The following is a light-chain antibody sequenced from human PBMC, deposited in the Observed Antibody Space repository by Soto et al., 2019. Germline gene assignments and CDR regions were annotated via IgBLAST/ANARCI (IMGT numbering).Light chain of an antibody. CDR3: QSYDSSLSGYV. V-gene: IGLV1-40*01. Sequence: QSVLTQPPSVSGAPGQRVTISCTGSSANIGAAYNVDWYQQLPGTAPKLLIYGNNNRPSGVPARFSCSKSGTSASLAIAGLQAEDEGDYYCQSYDSSLSGYVFGTGTKVTVL. CDR2: GNN. CDR1: SANIGAAYN. J-gene: IGLJ1*01.